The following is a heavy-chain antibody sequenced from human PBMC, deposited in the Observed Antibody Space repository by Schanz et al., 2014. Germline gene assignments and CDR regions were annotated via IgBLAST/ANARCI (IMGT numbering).Heavy chain of an antibody. V-gene: IGHV3-NL1*01. D-gene: IGHD5-12*01. CDR2: IYIGGNT. J-gene: IGHJ4*02. CDR1: GFTFSSYA. CDR3: ARKVVATIGGYYDN. Sequence: QVQLVESGGGVVQPGRSLRLSCAASGFTFSSYALHWVRQAPGKGLEWVSFIYIGGNTYYADSVRGRFTISRDNAENTLFLQMNSLRAEDTAVYYCARKVVATIGGYYDNWGQGILVIVSS.